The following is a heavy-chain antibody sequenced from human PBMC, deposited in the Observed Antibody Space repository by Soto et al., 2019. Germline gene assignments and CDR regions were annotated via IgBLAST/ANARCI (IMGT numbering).Heavy chain of an antibody. V-gene: IGHV4-4*02. CDR2: MYHSGSA. D-gene: IGHD3-16*01. CDR3: ARLHMITFEGHAYRPFDT. J-gene: IGHJ3*02. Sequence: SETLSLTCAVSGDSISSSNWWSWVRQPPGKGLEWIGEMYHSGSANYNPSLKSRVTISVDKSNNQFFLDLTSVTAADTAVYYCARLHMITFEGHAYRPFDTWGQGTLVTVSS. CDR1: GDSISSSNW.